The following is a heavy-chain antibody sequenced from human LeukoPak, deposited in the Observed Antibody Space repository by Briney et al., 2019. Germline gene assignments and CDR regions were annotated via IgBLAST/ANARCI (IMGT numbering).Heavy chain of an antibody. J-gene: IGHJ4*02. CDR2: ISSSGSTI. D-gene: IGHD5-12*01. Sequence: KPGGSLRLSCAASGFTFSDYYMSWIRQAPGKGLEWVSHISSSGSTIYYADSVKGRFTISRDNAKNSLYLQMNSLRAEDTAVYYCARVGDIVATAPFDYWGQGTLVTVSS. V-gene: IGHV3-11*01. CDR3: ARVGDIVATAPFDY. CDR1: GFTFSDYY.